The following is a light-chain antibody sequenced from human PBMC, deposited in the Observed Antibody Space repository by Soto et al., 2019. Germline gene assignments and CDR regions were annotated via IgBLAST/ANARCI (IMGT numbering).Light chain of an antibody. V-gene: IGLV2-14*01. CDR3: SSYTSSSTPWV. J-gene: IGLJ3*02. Sequence: QSALTQPASVSGSPGQSITIACTGTSSDVGGYNYVSWYQQHPGKAPKLMIYEVSNRPSGVSNRFSGSKSGNTASLTISGLQPEDEADYYCSSYTSSSTPWVFGGGTKLTVL. CDR1: SSDVGGYNY. CDR2: EVS.